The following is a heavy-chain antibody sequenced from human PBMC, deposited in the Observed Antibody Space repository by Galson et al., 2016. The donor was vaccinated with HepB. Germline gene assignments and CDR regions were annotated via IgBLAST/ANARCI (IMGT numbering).Heavy chain of an antibody. J-gene: IGHJ4*02. CDR2: ISGSGVGT. D-gene: IGHD6-13*01. V-gene: IGHV3-23*01. Sequence: SLRLSCAASGITFSTYAMSWVRQAPGKGLEWISGISGSGVGTFYADSVKGRFTISRDNSKNTLYLQMNSLKAEDTAVYYCASRVSFDYWGQGTLVTVPS. CDR3: ASRVSFDY. CDR1: GITFSTYA.